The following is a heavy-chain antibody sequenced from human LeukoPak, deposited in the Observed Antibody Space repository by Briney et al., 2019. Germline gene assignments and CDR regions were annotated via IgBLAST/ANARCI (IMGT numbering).Heavy chain of an antibody. CDR3: ASRPIPHCDCPLDY. Sequence: PGGSLRLSCAASGFIFSDAWMNWVRQAPGKGLEWVGRIKSKSAGGTIDYAAPVKGRFTISRDDSQNTVYLQMNSLNTDDTAVYYCASRPIPHCDCPLDYWGHGTLVTVSS. CDR1: GFIFSDAW. CDR2: IKSKSAGGTI. J-gene: IGHJ4*01. V-gene: IGHV3-15*01. D-gene: IGHD2-21*02.